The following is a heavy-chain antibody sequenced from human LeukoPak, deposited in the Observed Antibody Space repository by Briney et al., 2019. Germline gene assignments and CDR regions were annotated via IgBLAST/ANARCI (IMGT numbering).Heavy chain of an antibody. CDR1: GYTFTSYD. Sequence: GASVKVSCKASGYTFTSYDINWVRQATGQGLEWMGWMNPNSGSTNYAQKFQGRVTMTRDTSISTAYMELSRLRSDDTAVYYCARDPGITMMAIVAFDIWGQGTMVTVSS. V-gene: IGHV1-2*02. D-gene: IGHD3-22*01. CDR2: MNPNSGST. J-gene: IGHJ3*02. CDR3: ARDPGITMMAIVAFDI.